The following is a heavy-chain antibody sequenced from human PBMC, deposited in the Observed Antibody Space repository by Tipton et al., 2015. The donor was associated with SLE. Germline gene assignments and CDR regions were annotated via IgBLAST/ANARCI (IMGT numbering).Heavy chain of an antibody. CDR1: GFTFSSYW. CDR3: ANYGDHRPPGGSRDY. D-gene: IGHD4-17*01. V-gene: IGHV3-74*02. J-gene: IGHJ4*02. CDR2: INTDGSTT. Sequence: QLVQSGGGLVKPGGSLRLSCAASGFTFSSYWMHWVRQAPGKGLVWVSCINTDGSTTTYADSVKGRLTISRDNAKNTLYLQINSLRVEDTAVYYCANYGDHRPPGGSRDYWGQGTLVTVSS.